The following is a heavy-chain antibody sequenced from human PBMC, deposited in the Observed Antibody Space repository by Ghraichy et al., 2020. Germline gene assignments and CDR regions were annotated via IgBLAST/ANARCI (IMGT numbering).Heavy chain of an antibody. V-gene: IGHV4-59*01. Sequence: SETLSLTCTVSGGSISSYYWSWIRQPPGKGLEWIGYIYYSGSTNYNPSLKSRVTISVDTSKNQFSLKLSFVTAADTAVYYCARHQNRLWGFDPWGQGTLVTVSS. D-gene: IGHD5-18*01. J-gene: IGHJ5*02. CDR3: ARHQNRLWGFDP. CDR2: IYYSGST. CDR1: GGSISSYY.